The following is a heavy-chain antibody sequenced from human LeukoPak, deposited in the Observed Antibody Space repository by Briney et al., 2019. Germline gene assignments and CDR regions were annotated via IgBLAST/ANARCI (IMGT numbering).Heavy chain of an antibody. CDR2: IYYSGST. CDR3: ARYDTMVRGTGYFDY. V-gene: IGHV4-59*01. J-gene: IGHJ4*02. CDR1: GGSISSYY. D-gene: IGHD3-10*01. Sequence: PSETLSLTCTVSGGSISSYYWSWIRQPPGKGLEWIGYIYYSGSTNYNPSLKSRVTISVDTSKNQFSLKLSSVTAADTAVYYCARYDTMVRGTGYFDYWGQGTLVTVSS.